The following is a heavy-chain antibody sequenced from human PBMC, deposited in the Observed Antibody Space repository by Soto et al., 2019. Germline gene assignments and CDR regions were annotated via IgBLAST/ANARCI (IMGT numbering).Heavy chain of an antibody. J-gene: IGHJ2*01. V-gene: IGHV4-34*01. D-gene: IGHD3-9*01. CDR1: GGSFSGYY. CDR2: INDRGSI. Sequence: QVQLQQWGAGPLRPLETLSLTCGVSGGSFSGYYWAWIRQSPGKGLEWIGEINDRGSINYNPSLTSRVSISVDTSKNHYALHLRSVPAADTAVYYCARESHDILTGPPWVWYFDLWGRGTLVTVSS. CDR3: ARESHDILTGPPWVWYFDL.